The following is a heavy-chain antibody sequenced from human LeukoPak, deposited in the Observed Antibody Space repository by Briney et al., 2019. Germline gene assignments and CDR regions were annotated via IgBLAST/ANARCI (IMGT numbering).Heavy chain of an antibody. CDR1: GFTFSAYN. Sequence: GGSLRLSCAASGFTFSAYNMNRVRQAPGKGLEWVSAISGSSYNIYYADSVKGRFTISRDNAKNSLYLQMNSLRAEDTAVYYCARDHPSYCGGDCPNDYWGQGTLVTVSS. CDR3: ARDHPSYCGGDCPNDY. CDR2: ISGSSYNI. J-gene: IGHJ4*02. D-gene: IGHD2-21*02. V-gene: IGHV3-21*01.